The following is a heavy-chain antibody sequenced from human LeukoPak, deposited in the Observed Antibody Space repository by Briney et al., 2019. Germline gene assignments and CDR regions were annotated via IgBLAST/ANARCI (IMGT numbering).Heavy chain of an antibody. Sequence: GGSLRLSCEASGFTFNTYSMNWARQAPGKGLEWVSSIDSSGGYMFYADSVKGRFIISRDNAKDSLYLQMNSLRVEDTAVYYCARVTRSPFGWFDPWGQGTLVTVSS. D-gene: IGHD2-21*02. V-gene: IGHV3-21*06. J-gene: IGHJ5*02. CDR2: IDSSGGYM. CDR3: ARVTRSPFGWFDP. CDR1: GFTFNTYS.